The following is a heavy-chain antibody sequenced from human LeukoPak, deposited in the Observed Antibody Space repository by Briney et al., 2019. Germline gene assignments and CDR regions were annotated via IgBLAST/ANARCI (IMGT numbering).Heavy chain of an antibody. CDR1: GFTFSSYA. J-gene: IGHJ5*02. Sequence: GGSLRLSCAASGFTFSSYAMSWVRQAPGKGLEWVSSISGAGGTTGYADSVKGRFTISRDNAKNTLYLQMNSLRAEDTAVYYCARDTYYAPFDPWGQGTLVTVSS. CDR3: ARDTYYAPFDP. V-gene: IGHV3-23*01. CDR2: ISGAGGTT. D-gene: IGHD2/OR15-2a*01.